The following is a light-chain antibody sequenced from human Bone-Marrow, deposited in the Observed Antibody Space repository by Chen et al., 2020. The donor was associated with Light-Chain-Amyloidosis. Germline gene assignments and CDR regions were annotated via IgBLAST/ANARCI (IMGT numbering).Light chain of an antibody. CDR2: GAS. J-gene: IGKJ3*01. CDR3: QQYGSSPRT. V-gene: IGKV3-20*01. CDR1: QSVSSSY. Sequence: EFVLTQSPGTLSLSPGERTTLSCRASQSVSSSYLAWYQQKPGQAPRHLIYGASSRATGIPDRFSGSGSGTDFTLTISRLEPEDFAVYYCQQYGSSPRTFGPGTKVDIK.